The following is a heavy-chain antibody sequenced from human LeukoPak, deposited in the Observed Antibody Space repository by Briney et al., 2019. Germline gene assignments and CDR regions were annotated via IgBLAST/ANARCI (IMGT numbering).Heavy chain of an antibody. CDR2: INQDGSEK. CDR1: GFTFSSYW. D-gene: IGHD5-18*01. CDR3: ARPRWIQLIDY. J-gene: IGHJ4*02. V-gene: IGHV3-7*01. Sequence: GGSLRLSCAASGFTFSSYWMSWVRQAPGKGLEWVAYINQDGSEKYYVDSVMGRFTISRDNAKNSLYLQMNSLRAEDTAVYYCARPRWIQLIDYWGQGTLVTVSS.